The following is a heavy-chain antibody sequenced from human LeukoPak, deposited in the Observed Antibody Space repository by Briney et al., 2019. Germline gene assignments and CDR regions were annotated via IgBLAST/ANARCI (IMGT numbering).Heavy chain of an antibody. Sequence: GGSLRLSCAASGFTFSNAWMSWVRQAPGKGLEWVGRIKSKVDGGTTDYAAPVKGRFTISRDDSKNTVNLQMNSLKSEDTAVYHCTTQGHHYDSSGYNFVDYWGQGTLVTVSS. CDR2: IKSKVDGGTT. D-gene: IGHD3-22*01. CDR3: TTQGHHYDSSGYNFVDY. CDR1: GFTFSNAW. J-gene: IGHJ4*02. V-gene: IGHV3-15*01.